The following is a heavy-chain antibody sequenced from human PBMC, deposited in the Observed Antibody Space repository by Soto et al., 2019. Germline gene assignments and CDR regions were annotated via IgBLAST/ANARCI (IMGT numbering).Heavy chain of an antibody. J-gene: IGHJ5*02. Sequence: GGSLRLSCAASGFTISSNYMSWVRQAPGKGLEWVSVIYSGGSTYYADSVKGRFTISRDNSKNTLYLQMNSLRAEDTAVYYCARALYSSGWWKKNWFDPWGQGTLVTVSS. D-gene: IGHD6-19*01. CDR2: IYSGGST. CDR3: ARALYSSGWWKKNWFDP. CDR1: GFTISSNY. V-gene: IGHV3-66*01.